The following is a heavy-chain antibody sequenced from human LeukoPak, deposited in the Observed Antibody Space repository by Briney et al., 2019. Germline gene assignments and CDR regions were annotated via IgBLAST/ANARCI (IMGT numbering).Heavy chain of an antibody. CDR2: MNPNSGNT. Sequence: ASVKVSCKASGYTFTSYDINWVRQATGQGLEWMGWMNPNSGNTGYAQKFQGRVTITRNTSISTAYMELSRLRSEDTAVYYCARGLRYQLLSGKRTYNWFDPWGQGTLVTVSS. D-gene: IGHD2-2*01. CDR1: GYTFTSYD. V-gene: IGHV1-8*03. CDR3: ARGLRYQLLSGKRTYNWFDP. J-gene: IGHJ5*02.